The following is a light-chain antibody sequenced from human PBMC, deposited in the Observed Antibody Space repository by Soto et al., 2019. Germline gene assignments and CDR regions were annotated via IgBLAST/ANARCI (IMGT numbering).Light chain of an antibody. CDR1: QSISSW. V-gene: IGKV1-5*03. CDR3: QHYNSYSST. J-gene: IGKJ1*01. Sequence: DIQMTQSPSTLSASVGDRVTITCRASQSISSWLAWYQQKPGKAPKLLIYKASSLESGVPSRFSGSGSGTEFTLTISSLQPDDSATYYCQHYNSYSSTFGQGTKVDIK. CDR2: KAS.